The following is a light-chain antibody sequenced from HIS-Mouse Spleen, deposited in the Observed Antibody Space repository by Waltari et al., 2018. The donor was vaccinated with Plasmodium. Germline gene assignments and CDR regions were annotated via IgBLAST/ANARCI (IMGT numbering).Light chain of an antibody. CDR2: KAS. CDR3: QQYNSYSRT. Sequence: DIQMTQSPSTLSASVGDRVTITCRASQSISSLLAWYQQKPGKAPKLLIYKASSLDSGVPSRFSGSGSGTEFTLTISSLQPDDFATYYCQQYNSYSRTFGQGTKVEIK. CDR1: QSISSL. V-gene: IGKV1-5*03. J-gene: IGKJ1*01.